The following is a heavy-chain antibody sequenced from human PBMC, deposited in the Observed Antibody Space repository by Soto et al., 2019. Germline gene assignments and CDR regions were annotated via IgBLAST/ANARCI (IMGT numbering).Heavy chain of an antibody. CDR2: INDSGGT. CDR1: GGSFSNYY. CDR3: ARGRAFGSWSSVHWFDP. V-gene: IGHV4-34*01. D-gene: IGHD6-13*01. Sequence: QVQLQQWGAGLLKPSETLSLTCAVYGGSFSNYYWSWIRQPPGKGLEWIGEINDSGGTNYNPSLKSRVTISVVTSMKQFSLNLKSVTAADTAVYYCARGRAFGSWSSVHWFDPWGQGTLVTVSS. J-gene: IGHJ5*02.